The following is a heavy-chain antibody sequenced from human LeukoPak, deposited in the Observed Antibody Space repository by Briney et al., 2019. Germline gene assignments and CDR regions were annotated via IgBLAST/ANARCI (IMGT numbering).Heavy chain of an antibody. CDR1: GGSFNGYH. CDR3: ARGPHQHWPLGQF. Sequence: SETLSLTCEVNGGSFNGYHWTWIRQSPGKGLEWIGEINDSGSPIYSPSLRSRLTISVDTSKNQFSVTLTSVTVADTAVYYCARGPHQHWPLGQFWGQGSLVTVSS. J-gene: IGHJ4*02. V-gene: IGHV4-34*01. D-gene: IGHD2-2*01. CDR2: INDSGSP.